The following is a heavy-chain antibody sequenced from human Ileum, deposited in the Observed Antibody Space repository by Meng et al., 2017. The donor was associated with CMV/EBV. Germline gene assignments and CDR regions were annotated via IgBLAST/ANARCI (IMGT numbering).Heavy chain of an antibody. V-gene: IGHV3-21*01. CDR1: GFTFSSYS. J-gene: IGHJ6*02. CDR2: ISSSSSYI. Sequence: GESLKISCAASGFTFSSYSMNWVRQAPGKGLEWVSSISSSSSYIYYADSVKGRFTISRDNAKNSLYLQMNSLRAEDTAVYYCARHRVMVVPGGNYYYYGMDVWGQGTTVTVSS. CDR3: ARHRVMVVPGGNYYYYGMDV. D-gene: IGHD2-15*01.